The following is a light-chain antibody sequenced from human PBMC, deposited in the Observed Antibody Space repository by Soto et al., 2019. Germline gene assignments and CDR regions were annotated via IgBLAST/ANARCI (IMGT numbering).Light chain of an antibody. Sequence: EVVLTQSPGTLSLSPGERATLSCRASQSVSGRYLAWYQQKPGQAPRLLIEGASNRAAGIPDRFSGSGSGPDFTLTFSRVEPEDFAVYYCQQYATSPHNFGPGTRVEI. CDR1: QSVSGRY. CDR3: QQYATSPHN. V-gene: IGKV3-20*01. CDR2: GAS. J-gene: IGKJ3*01.